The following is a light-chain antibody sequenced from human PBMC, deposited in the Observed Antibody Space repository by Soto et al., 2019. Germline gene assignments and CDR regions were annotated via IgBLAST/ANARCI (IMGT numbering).Light chain of an antibody. V-gene: IGLV2-14*01. CDR1: STDVGRYNY. CDR2: DVS. CDR3: PSYTSDSTYV. J-gene: IGLJ1*01. Sequence: QSALTQPASVSGSPGQSITISCTGTSTDVGRYNYVSWYQQQPGKAPKLMVYDVSNRPSWVSNRFSGSKSGITASLTISGLQAADEADYYCPSYTSDSTYVFGTGTKLTVL.